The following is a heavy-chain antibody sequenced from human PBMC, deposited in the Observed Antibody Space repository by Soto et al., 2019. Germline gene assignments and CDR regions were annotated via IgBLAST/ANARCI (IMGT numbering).Heavy chain of an antibody. CDR2: IYSGGST. CDR3: ARVRYYDILTGLRPYFDY. D-gene: IGHD3-9*01. Sequence: PGGSLRLSCAASGFTVSSNYMSWVRQAPGKGLEWVSVIYSGGSTYYADSVKGRFTISRDNSKNTLYLQMNSLRAEDTAVYYCARVRYYDILTGLRPYFDYWGQGTQVTVSS. CDR1: GFTVSSNY. V-gene: IGHV3-53*01. J-gene: IGHJ4*02.